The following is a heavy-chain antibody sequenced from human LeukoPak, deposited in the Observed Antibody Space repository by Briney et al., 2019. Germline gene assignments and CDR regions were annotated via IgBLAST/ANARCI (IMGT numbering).Heavy chain of an antibody. V-gene: IGHV1-18*01. D-gene: IGHD3-9*01. Sequence: ASVKVSRKASGYTFTTYGLSWVRQAPGQGLEWLGWISTYDDNIKYAQSLQGRLTLTIDTSTSTAYMELRSLTSDDTAVYYCARETYSNILTGTDYWGPGTLVTVSS. CDR3: ARETYSNILTGTDY. J-gene: IGHJ4*02. CDR1: GYTFTTYG. CDR2: ISTYDDNI.